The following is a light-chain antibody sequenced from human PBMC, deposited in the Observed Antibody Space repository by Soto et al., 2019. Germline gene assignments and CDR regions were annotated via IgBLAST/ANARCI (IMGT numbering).Light chain of an antibody. CDR3: SSYTSRVSYI. CDR1: SSDVGGYHY. Sequence: SALTQPASVSGSPGQSVTISCTGTSSDVGGYHYVSWYQQHPDKAPKLMIYDVSNRPSGVSNRFSGSKSGNTASLTISGLQAEDEADYYCSSYTSRVSYIFGTGTKVTVL. V-gene: IGLV2-14*03. CDR2: DVS. J-gene: IGLJ1*01.